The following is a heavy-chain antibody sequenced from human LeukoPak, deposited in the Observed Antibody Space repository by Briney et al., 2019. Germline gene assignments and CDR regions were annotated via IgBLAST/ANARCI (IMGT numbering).Heavy chain of an antibody. Sequence: GASVKVSCKASGYTFTSYNMHWVRQAPGQGLEWMGIINPSGGSTNYAQKLQGRVTMTTDTSTSTAYMELRSLRSDDTAVYYCARDQLPSGWFDYWGQGTLVTVSS. CDR1: GYTFTSYN. J-gene: IGHJ4*02. V-gene: IGHV1-46*01. CDR3: ARDQLPSGWFDY. CDR2: INPSGGST. D-gene: IGHD6-19*01.